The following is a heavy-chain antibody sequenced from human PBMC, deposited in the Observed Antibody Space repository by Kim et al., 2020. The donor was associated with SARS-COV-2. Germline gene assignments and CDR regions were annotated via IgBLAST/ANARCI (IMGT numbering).Heavy chain of an antibody. CDR2: IYYSGST. CDR1: GGSISSSSYY. V-gene: IGHV4-39*01. D-gene: IGHD2-15*01. CDR3: ARQSRCSGGSCYTTYNWFEP. J-gene: IGHJ5*02. Sequence: SETLSLTCTVSGGSISSSSYYWGWIRQPPGKGLEWIGSIYYSGSTYYNPSLKSRVTISVDTSKNQFSLKLSSVTAADTAVYYCARQSRCSGGSCYTTYNWFEPWGQGTLVTVSS.